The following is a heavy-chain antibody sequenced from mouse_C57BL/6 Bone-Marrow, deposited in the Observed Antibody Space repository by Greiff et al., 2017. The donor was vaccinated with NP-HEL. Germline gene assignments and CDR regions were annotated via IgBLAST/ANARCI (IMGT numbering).Heavy chain of an antibody. V-gene: IGHV1-26*01. CDR1: GYTFTDYY. Sequence: EVQLQQSGPELVKPGASVKISCKASGYTFTDYYMNWVKQSHGKSLEWIGDINPNNGGTSYNQKFKGKATLTVDKSSSTAYMELRSLTSEDSAVYHCARSPFAYWGQGTLVTVSA. CDR3: ARSPFAY. J-gene: IGHJ3*01. CDR2: INPNNGGT.